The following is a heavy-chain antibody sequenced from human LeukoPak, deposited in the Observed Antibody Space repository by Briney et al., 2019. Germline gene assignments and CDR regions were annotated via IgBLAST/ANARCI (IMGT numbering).Heavy chain of an antibody. CDR1: GGSISTNY. V-gene: IGHV4-59*01. J-gene: IGHJ3*02. D-gene: IGHD3-22*01. CDR3: ARSDYYDSPLSAFDI. CDR2: IYYSGST. Sequence: SSETLSLTCTVSGGSISTNYWSWIRQPPGKGLEWIGYIYYSGSTNYNPSLKSRVTISVDTSKNQFSLNLSSVTAADTAVYYCARSDYYDSPLSAFDIWGQGTMVTVSS.